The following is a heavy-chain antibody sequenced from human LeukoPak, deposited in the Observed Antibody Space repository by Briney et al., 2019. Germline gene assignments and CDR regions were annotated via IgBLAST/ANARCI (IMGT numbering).Heavy chain of an antibody. Sequence: PSETLCLTCTVPGGSISGYNWSWVWERPGKGLGWIGYMHDSGSTSYNPSLKSRVTISVDTSKNEFSLKLSSVTAADTAVYYCAGYYYGSGSYYLDPWGQGTLVTVSS. CDR2: MHDSGST. CDR3: AGYYYGSGSYYLDP. J-gene: IGHJ5*02. D-gene: IGHD3-10*01. CDR1: GGSISGYN. V-gene: IGHV4-59*01.